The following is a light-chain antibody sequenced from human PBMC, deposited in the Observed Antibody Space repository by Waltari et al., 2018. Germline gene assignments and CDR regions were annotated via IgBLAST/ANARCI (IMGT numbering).Light chain of an antibody. Sequence: DIQMTQSPSTLSASVGDRVTITCRASQSISDWLAWYQQKPGKAPKLLIYKASSLETGVPSMFSGSGSGTDFTLTISSLQPDDFATYYCQQYNIYTTFGQGTKLEIK. J-gene: IGKJ2*01. CDR3: QQYNIYTT. V-gene: IGKV1-5*03. CDR1: QSISDW. CDR2: KAS.